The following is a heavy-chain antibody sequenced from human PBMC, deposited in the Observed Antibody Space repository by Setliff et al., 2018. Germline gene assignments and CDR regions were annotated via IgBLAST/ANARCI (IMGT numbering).Heavy chain of an antibody. CDR1: GYTFTSYG. CDR3: ARGGSDYYDSSGYPYYFDY. CDR2: ISAYNGNT. D-gene: IGHD3-22*01. V-gene: IGHV1-18*01. Sequence: ASVKVSCKASGYTFTSYGISWVRQAPGQGLEWMGWISAYNGNTNYAQKLQGRVTMTTDTSTSTAYMELRSLRSDDTAVYYCARGGSDYYDSSGYPYYFDYWGQGTLVTVSS. J-gene: IGHJ4*02.